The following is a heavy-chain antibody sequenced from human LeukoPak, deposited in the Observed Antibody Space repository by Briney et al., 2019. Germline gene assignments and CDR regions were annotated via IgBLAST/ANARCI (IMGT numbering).Heavy chain of an antibody. CDR3: AKIPQTTSVGYFDY. Sequence: QPGGSLRLSCAASGFTFSSCAMSWVRQAPGKGLKWVSGISGSGVSTYYADSVKGRFTISRDNSKNTLYLQMSSLRAEDTAVYYCAKIPQTTSVGYFDYWGQGNLVTVSS. V-gene: IGHV3-23*01. D-gene: IGHD4-17*01. CDR1: GFTFSSCA. J-gene: IGHJ4*02. CDR2: ISGSGVST.